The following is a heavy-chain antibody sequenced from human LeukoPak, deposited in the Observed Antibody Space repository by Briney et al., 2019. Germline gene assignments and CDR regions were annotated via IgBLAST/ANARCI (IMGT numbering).Heavy chain of an antibody. CDR3: AREAYGSGSYHFDY. D-gene: IGHD3-10*01. CDR2: INPNSGDT. Sequence: ASVKVSSKASGYTFNGHYMHWVRQAPGQGLEWMGWINPNSGDTNYAQKFQGRVTMTRDTSISTFYTELSRLRSDDSAVYYCAREAYGSGSYHFDYWGQGALGTVSS. CDR1: GYTFNGHY. J-gene: IGHJ4*02. V-gene: IGHV1-2*02.